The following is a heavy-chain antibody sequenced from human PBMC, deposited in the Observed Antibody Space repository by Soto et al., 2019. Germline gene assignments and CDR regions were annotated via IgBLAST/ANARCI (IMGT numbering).Heavy chain of an antibody. CDR2: IIPMFGTA. V-gene: IGHV1-69*12. CDR3: ARRYCISTSCHYYGMDV. Sequence: QVQLVQSGAELKKRGSSVKVSCKASGGTFSTYTINWVRQAPGQGLEWMGGIIPMFGTANYAQKFQGRVTITADESTSTAYMELSSLRSEDTAVYYCARRYCISTSCHYYGMDVWGQGTTVTVSS. J-gene: IGHJ6*02. CDR1: GGTFSTYT. D-gene: IGHD2-2*01.